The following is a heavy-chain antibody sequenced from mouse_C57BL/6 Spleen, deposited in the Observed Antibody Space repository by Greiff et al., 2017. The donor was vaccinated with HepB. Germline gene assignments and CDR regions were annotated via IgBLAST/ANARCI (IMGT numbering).Heavy chain of an antibody. CDR1: GYTFTDYE. CDR3: TRATTGGFAY. Sequence: QVQLQQSGAELVRPGASVTLSCKASGYTFTDYEMHWVKQTPVHGLEWIGAIDPETGGTASNQKFKGKAILTADKTSSTAYMELRSLTSEDSAVYYCTRATTGGFAYWGQGTLVTVSA. V-gene: IGHV1-15*01. D-gene: IGHD1-1*01. J-gene: IGHJ3*01. CDR2: IDPETGGT.